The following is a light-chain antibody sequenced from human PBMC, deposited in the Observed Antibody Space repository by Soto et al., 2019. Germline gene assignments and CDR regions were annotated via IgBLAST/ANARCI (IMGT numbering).Light chain of an antibody. CDR2: GAS. CDR1: QSVSSSY. Sequence: EIVLTQSPGTLSLSPGERATLSCRASQSVSSSYLAWYQQKPGQAPRLLIYGASSRATGIPDRFSGSGSGTDFPLTIRRLEPEDSAVYYCQQYGSSPLYTFGQGTKLEIK. V-gene: IGKV3-20*01. J-gene: IGKJ2*01. CDR3: QQYGSSPLYT.